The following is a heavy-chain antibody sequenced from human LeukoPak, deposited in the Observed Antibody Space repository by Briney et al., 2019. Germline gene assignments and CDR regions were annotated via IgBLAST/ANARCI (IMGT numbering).Heavy chain of an antibody. Sequence: GGSLRLSCAASGCTFSSYARSWVRQAPGKGLEWVAAISGSGGSTSYADSVQGPFTISRDNSKNTLYLQMNSLRAADTAVYYCAKDEGTVGATTPFDYWGPGTLVTVSS. D-gene: IGHD1-26*01. CDR3: AKDEGTVGATTPFDY. CDR1: GCTFSSYA. J-gene: IGHJ4*02. V-gene: IGHV3-23*01. CDR2: ISGSGGST.